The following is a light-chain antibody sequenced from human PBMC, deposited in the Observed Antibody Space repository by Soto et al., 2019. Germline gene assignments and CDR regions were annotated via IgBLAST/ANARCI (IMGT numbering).Light chain of an antibody. Sequence: DIQMTQSPSAMSASVGDRVIITCRSSQGISSYLAWYQQKPGKVPKLLIYDASTLESGVPSRFSGSGSGTEFTLTISSLQPDDFATYYCQQYNAYSWTFAQGTKVDIK. CDR3: QQYNAYSWT. CDR1: QGISSY. J-gene: IGKJ1*01. CDR2: DAS. V-gene: IGKV1-5*01.